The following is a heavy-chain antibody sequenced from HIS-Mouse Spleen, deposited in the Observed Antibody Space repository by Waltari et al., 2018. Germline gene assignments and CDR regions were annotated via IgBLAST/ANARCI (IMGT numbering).Heavy chain of an antibody. CDR1: GGSISSSSYY. D-gene: IGHD1-26*01. CDR2: IYYSGST. CDR3: AKSPWEDKDAFDI. Sequence: QLQLQESGPGLVKPSETLSLTCTVSGGSISSSSYYWGWIRQPPGKGLEWIGSIYYSGSTYYNPSLKSRVTISVDTSKNQFSLKLSSVTAADTAVYYCAKSPWEDKDAFDIWGQGTMVTVSS. J-gene: IGHJ3*02. V-gene: IGHV4-39*07.